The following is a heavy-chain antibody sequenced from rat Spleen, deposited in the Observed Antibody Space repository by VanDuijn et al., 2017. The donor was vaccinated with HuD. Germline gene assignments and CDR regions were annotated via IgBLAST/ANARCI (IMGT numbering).Heavy chain of an antibody. Sequence: QVQLKESGPGLVQPSQTLSLTCTVSGFSLSSNAVMWVRQPPGKGLVWLGAMWTNGNTNYNSALKSRLTFSRDTSKSQVFLKINSLQTEDIATYYCTREEDNSYYFDYWGQGVMVTVSS. CDR2: MWTNGNT. D-gene: IGHD1-10*01. CDR1: GFSLSSNA. J-gene: IGHJ2*01. V-gene: IGHV2-13*01. CDR3: TREEDNSYYFDY.